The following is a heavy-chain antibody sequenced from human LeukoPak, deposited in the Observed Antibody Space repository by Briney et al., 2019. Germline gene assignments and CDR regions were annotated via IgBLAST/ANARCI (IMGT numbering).Heavy chain of an antibody. J-gene: IGHJ4*02. CDR3: ARSGYSYGSRHYYFDY. CDR1: GGTFSSYA. D-gene: IGHD5-18*01. CDR2: IIPIFGIA. Sequence: GASVKASCKASGGTFSSYAISWVRQAPGQGLEWMGRIIPIFGIANYAQKFQGRVTITADKSTSTAYMELSSLRSEDTAVYYCARSGYSYGSRHYYFDYWGQGTLVTVSS. V-gene: IGHV1-69*04.